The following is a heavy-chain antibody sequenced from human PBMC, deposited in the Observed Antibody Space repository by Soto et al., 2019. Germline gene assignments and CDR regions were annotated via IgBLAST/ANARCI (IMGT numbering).Heavy chain of an antibody. CDR2: IFYSGTT. CDR1: GGSFDPYY. Sequence: PSETLSLTCAVYGGSFDPYYWSWIRQPPGKGLEWIGYIFYSGTTYYNPSLKSRVTISVDTSKNQFSLKLSSVTAADTAVYYCARSVDPWGQGTLVTVSS. CDR3: ARSVDP. V-gene: IGHV4-59*06. J-gene: IGHJ5*02.